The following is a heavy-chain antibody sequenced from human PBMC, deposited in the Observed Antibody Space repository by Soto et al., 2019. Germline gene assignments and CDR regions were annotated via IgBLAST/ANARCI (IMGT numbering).Heavy chain of an antibody. D-gene: IGHD3-16*01. CDR3: ARHQGEQSAVHI. CDR1: GYSFSFYW. J-gene: IGHJ3*02. Sequence: PWESLKISCEASGYSFSFYWIAWVRQLAVKVLEWRGLIYPDDSDTRYSPSFQGQVTISADESITTAFLQWSSLKASDTGMYYCARHQGEQSAVHIWGQGTMV. CDR2: IYPDDSDT. V-gene: IGHV5-51*01.